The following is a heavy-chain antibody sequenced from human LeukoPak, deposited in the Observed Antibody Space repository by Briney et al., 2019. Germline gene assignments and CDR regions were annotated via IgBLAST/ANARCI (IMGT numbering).Heavy chain of an antibody. D-gene: IGHD6-13*01. Sequence: SETLSLTCTVSGGPISNYYWSWIRQPPGKGLECIGYIYYSGTTDYSPSLKSRVTISVDTSKNQFSLKLSSVTAADTAVYYCARHGGYSSPYLHWGQGTLVTVSS. CDR3: ARHGGYSSPYLH. CDR2: IYYSGTT. CDR1: GGPISNYY. J-gene: IGHJ1*01. V-gene: IGHV4-59*08.